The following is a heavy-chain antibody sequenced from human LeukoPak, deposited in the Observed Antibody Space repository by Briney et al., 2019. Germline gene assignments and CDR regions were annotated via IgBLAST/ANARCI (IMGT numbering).Heavy chain of an antibody. J-gene: IGHJ4*02. CDR2: ISPDGSAK. D-gene: IGHD3/OR15-3a*01. V-gene: IGHV3-30*03. CDR3: ETEVRDFAGFDH. Sequence: GGSQRLSCAASGFNFRTLGMHWVRQAPGKGLEWVAVISPDGSAKFYADSVRGRFTISRDNSKNTLYLQMTSLTVEDTAMYYCETEVRDFAGFDHWGQGTLVTVSS. CDR1: GFNFRTLG.